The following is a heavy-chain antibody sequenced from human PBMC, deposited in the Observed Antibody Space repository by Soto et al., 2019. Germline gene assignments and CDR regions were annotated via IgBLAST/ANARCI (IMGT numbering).Heavy chain of an antibody. CDR3: GSGGGAVAGTRWYYYYGMDV. V-gene: IGHV1-18*04. CDR1: GYTFTSYG. J-gene: IGHJ6*02. D-gene: IGHD6-19*01. Sequence: QVQLVQSGAEVKKPGASVKVSCKASGYTFTSYGISWVRQAPGQGLEWMGWISAYNGNTNYAQKLQGRVTMTTDTATSKAYMGLRSLRSDDTAVYYCGSGGGAVAGTRWYYYYGMDVWGQGTTVTVSS. CDR2: ISAYNGNT.